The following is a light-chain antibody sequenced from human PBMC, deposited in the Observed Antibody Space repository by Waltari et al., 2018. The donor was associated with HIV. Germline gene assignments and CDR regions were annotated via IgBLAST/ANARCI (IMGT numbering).Light chain of an antibody. CDR3: AAWDDSLNGYV. Sequence: QSVLTQSPSASGTPGQRVTISCSGSSSNIGSNAVDWYQHLPGTAPKLLIHTNNQRPSGIPDRFSGSQAGTSASLAISGLQSEDESDYYCAAWDDSLNGYVFGSGTKVTVL. CDR2: TNN. J-gene: IGLJ1*01. V-gene: IGLV1-44*01. CDR1: SSNIGSNA.